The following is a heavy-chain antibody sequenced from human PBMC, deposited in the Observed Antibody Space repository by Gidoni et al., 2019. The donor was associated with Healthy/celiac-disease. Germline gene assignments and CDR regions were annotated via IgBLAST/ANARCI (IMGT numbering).Heavy chain of an antibody. D-gene: IGHD3-22*01. CDR1: GGSISRGDYY. V-gene: IGHV4-30-4*01. CDR2: IYYSGST. J-gene: IGHJ3*02. CDR3: ARVGKNYDSRGAFDI. Sequence: QVQLQESGPGLVKPSQTLSLPCPVSGGSISRGDYYWSWIRQPPGKGLEWIGYIYYSGSTYYNPSLKSRVTISVDTSKNQFSLKLSSVTAADTAVYYCARVGKNYDSRGAFDIWGQGTMVTVSS.